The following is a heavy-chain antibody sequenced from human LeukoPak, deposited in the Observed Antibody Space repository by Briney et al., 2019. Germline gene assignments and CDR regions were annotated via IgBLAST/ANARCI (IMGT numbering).Heavy chain of an antibody. V-gene: IGHV3-30*03. CDR3: ASPARWIQLWYSFDY. CDR2: ISYDGSNK. J-gene: IGHJ4*02. CDR1: GFTFSSYG. D-gene: IGHD5-18*01. Sequence: PGGSLRLFCAASGFTFSSYGMHWVRQAPGKGLEWVAVISYDGSNKYYADSVKGRFTISRDNSKNTLYLQMNSLRAEDTAVYYCASPARWIQLWYSFDYWGQGTLVTVSS.